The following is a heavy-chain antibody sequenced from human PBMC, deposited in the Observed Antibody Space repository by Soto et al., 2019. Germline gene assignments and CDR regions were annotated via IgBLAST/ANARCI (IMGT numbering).Heavy chain of an antibody. V-gene: IGHV2-5*02. CDR1: GFSLSTRGVG. Sequence: QITLKKSGPTLVTPTQTLTLTCTFSGFSLSTRGVGVGWIRQPPGKALEWLALLYWDDDKGYSPSLNSRRTTTKDPSKNQLVPTVTNMHPVDTATYHCAHRPRGYSSYFDYRGQATLVTVPS. D-gene: IGHD5-18*01. CDR3: AHRPRGYSSYFDY. CDR2: LYWDDDK. J-gene: IGHJ4*02.